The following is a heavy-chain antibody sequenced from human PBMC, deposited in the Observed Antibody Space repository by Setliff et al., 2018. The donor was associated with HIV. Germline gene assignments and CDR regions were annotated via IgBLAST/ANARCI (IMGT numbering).Heavy chain of an antibody. D-gene: IGHD2-8*01. V-gene: IGHV1-69*05. Sequence: SVKGLCKASGGTFSSYAISWVRQAPGQGLEWMGGIIPIFGTANYAQKFQGRVTITTDESTSTAYMELSSLRSEDTAVYYCARDLDARSLQYYYYGMDVWGQGTTVTVSS. CDR2: IIPIFGTA. CDR1: GGTFSSYA. J-gene: IGHJ6*02. CDR3: ARDLDARSLQYYYYGMDV.